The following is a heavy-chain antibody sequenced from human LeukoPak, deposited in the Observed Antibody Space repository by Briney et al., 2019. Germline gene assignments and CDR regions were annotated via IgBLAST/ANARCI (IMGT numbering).Heavy chain of an antibody. J-gene: IGHJ5*02. Sequence: PSQTLSLTCAVSGGSISSGGYYWSWIRQHPGKGLEWIGYIYYSGSTYYNPSLKSRVTISVDTSKNQFSLKLSSVTAADTAVYCCARDGPSGGNRNSNWFDPWGQGTLVTVSS. D-gene: IGHD4-23*01. CDR1: GGSISSGGYY. CDR2: IYYSGST. V-gene: IGHV4-31*11. CDR3: ARDGPSGGNRNSNWFDP.